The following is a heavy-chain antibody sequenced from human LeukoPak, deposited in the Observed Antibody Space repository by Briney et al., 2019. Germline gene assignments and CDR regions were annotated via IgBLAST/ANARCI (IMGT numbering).Heavy chain of an antibody. CDR3: ARRGYSSSWATFDY. J-gene: IGHJ4*02. Sequence: PSETLSLTCTVSGGSISSSNYYWGWIRQPPGKGLEWIGSIYDSGSTYYNPSLQSRVTISVDTSKNQFSLQLSSVTAADTAVYYCARRGYSSSWATFDYWGQGTLVTVSS. V-gene: IGHV4-39*01. D-gene: IGHD6-13*01. CDR1: GGSISSSNYY. CDR2: IYDSGST.